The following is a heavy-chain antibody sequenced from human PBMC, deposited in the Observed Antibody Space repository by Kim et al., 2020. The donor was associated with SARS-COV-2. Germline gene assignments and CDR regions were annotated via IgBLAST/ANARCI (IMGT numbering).Heavy chain of an antibody. D-gene: IGHD3-3*01. Sequence: SETLSLTCTVSGGSISSSSYYWGWIRQPPGKGLEWIGSIYYSGSTYYNPSLKSRVTISVDTSKNQFSLKLSSVTAADTAVYYCASFPLKTPQQRSGYWGQGTLVTVSS. CDR3: ASFPLKTPQQRSGY. V-gene: IGHV4-39*01. J-gene: IGHJ4*02. CDR1: GGSISSSSYY. CDR2: IYYSGST.